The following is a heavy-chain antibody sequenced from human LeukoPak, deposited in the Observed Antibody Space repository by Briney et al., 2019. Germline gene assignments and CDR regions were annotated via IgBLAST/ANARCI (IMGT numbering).Heavy chain of an antibody. CDR1: GFTFSNYW. D-gene: IGHD6-19*01. J-gene: IGHJ4*02. CDR2: IKQDGSEK. Sequence: GGSLRLSCAASGFTFSNYWMSWVRQAPGKGLEWVANIKQDGSEKYYVDSVKGRFTISRDNAKNSLYLQMNSLRAEDTAVYYCARIKGGIAVAGGDYWGQGTLVTVSS. V-gene: IGHV3-7*01. CDR3: ARIKGGIAVAGGDY.